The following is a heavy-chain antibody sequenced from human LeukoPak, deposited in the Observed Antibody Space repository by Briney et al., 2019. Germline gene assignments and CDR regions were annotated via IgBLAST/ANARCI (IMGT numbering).Heavy chain of an antibody. CDR1: GFTFNTYA. CDR2: IKSFGSGGTI. Sequence: KSGGSLRPSCAASGFTFNTYAMSWVRQAPGKGMEWVGRIKSFGSGGTIDNAAPVKGRITISRDDSRNSLYLQISSLEIEDTGVYYCAWDSSGHYTFLAWGPGTLVTVSS. J-gene: IGHJ4*02. CDR3: AWDSSGHYTFLA. V-gene: IGHV3-15*01. D-gene: IGHD3-22*01.